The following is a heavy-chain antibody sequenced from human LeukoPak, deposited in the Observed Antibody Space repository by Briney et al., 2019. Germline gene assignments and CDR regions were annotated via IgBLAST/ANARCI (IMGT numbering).Heavy chain of an antibody. CDR1: GGSISSSHYY. V-gene: IGHV4-39*07. Sequence: PSETLSLTCTVSGGSISSSHYYWGWIRQPPGKGLEWIGSLDYSGTTNYNPSLKSRVTISVDTSKNQFSLKLSSVTAADTAVYYCCGYYDSSGHKIWADPHFDYWGQGTLVTVSS. J-gene: IGHJ4*02. CDR3: CGYYDSSGHKIWADPHFDY. D-gene: IGHD3-22*01. CDR2: LDYSGTT.